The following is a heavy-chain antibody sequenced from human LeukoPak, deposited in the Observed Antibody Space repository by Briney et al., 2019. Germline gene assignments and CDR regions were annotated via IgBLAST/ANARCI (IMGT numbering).Heavy chain of an antibody. CDR3: ARLLVYGDPDY. CDR2: IYYSGST. J-gene: IGHJ4*02. Sequence: PSETLSLTCTVSGGSISSSSYYWGWIRQPPGKGLEWIGSIYYSGSTYYNPSLKSRVTISVDTSKNQFSLKLSSVTAADTAVYYCARLLVYGDPDYWGQGTLVTVPS. CDR1: GGSISSSSYY. D-gene: IGHD4-17*01. V-gene: IGHV4-39*01.